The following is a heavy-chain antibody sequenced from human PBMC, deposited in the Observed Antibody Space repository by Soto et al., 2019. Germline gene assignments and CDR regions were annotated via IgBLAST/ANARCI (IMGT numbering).Heavy chain of an antibody. CDR1: GYTFTSYY. D-gene: IGHD3-3*01. Sequence: QVQLVQSGAEVKKPGASVKVSCKASGYTFTSYYMHWVRQAPGQGLEWMGIINPSGGSTSYAQKFQGRVTMTRDTSTSTVYMELSSLRSEDTAVYYCARDGPIFRVVIEPLYYFDYWGQGTLVTVSS. V-gene: IGHV1-46*01. J-gene: IGHJ4*02. CDR3: ARDGPIFRVVIEPLYYFDY. CDR2: INPSGGST.